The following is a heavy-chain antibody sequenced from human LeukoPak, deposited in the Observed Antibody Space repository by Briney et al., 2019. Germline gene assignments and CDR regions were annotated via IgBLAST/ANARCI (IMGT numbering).Heavy chain of an antibody. J-gene: IGHJ4*02. CDR3: AREGSETYEDVDY. D-gene: IGHD3-3*01. Sequence: SETLSLTCTVSGGSISSSSYYWGWVRQPPGKGLEWIGSIYYNGNTYYNPSLKSRVTMSVDTSNNQFSLNLSSVTVADTAVYYCAREGSETYEDVDYWGQGTLVTVSS. CDR1: GGSISSSSYY. CDR2: IYYNGNT. V-gene: IGHV4-39*01.